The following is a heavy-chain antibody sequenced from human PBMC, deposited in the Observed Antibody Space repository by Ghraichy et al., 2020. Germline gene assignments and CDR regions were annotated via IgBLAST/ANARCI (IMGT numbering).Heavy chain of an antibody. V-gene: IGHV3-15*01. CDR2: IKSKTDGGTT. CDR3: TTDGTWCGGDSDISMDV. J-gene: IGHJ6*02. Sequence: DGRIKSKTDGGTTDYAAPVKGRFTISRDDSKNTLYLQMNSLKTEDTAVYYCTTDGTWCGGDSDISMDVWG. D-gene: IGHD2-21*02.